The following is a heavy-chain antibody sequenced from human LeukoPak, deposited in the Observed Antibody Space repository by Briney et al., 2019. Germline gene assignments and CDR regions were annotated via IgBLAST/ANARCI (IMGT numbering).Heavy chain of an antibody. D-gene: IGHD3-22*01. Sequence: GASVKVSCKAPGYTFTSYYIHWMRQAPGQGLKWMGIINPSGGSTSYSQKFQGRVTMTTDTSTSTVYMELSSLRSEDTAVYYCARGGYYSFSDYWGQGTLVTVSS. CDR2: INPSGGST. J-gene: IGHJ4*02. CDR1: GYTFTSYY. CDR3: ARGGYYSFSDY. V-gene: IGHV1-46*01.